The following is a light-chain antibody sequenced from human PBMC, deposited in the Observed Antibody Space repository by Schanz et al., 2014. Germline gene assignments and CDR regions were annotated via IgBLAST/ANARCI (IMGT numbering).Light chain of an antibody. Sequence: QSALTQPASVSGSPGQSITISCTGTSSDVGSYNYVSWYQQHPGKAPKLMIYEVNKRPSGVPDRFSGSKSGNTASLTVSGLQAEDEAEYYCSSNVGSNNFQFGGGTKLTVL. V-gene: IGLV2-8*01. J-gene: IGLJ3*02. CDR3: SSNVGSNNFQ. CDR1: SSDVGSYNY. CDR2: EVN.